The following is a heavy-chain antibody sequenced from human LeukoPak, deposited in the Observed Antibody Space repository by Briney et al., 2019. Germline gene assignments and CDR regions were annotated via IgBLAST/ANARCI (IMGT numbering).Heavy chain of an antibody. Sequence: KPSETLSLTCTVSGGSIRNYYWSWARQPPGKGLEWIGYIHYSGSTNYNPSLKSRVTISVGTSKNQFSLKLNSVTSADTAVYYCARDRGLSADWGQGTLVTVSS. V-gene: IGHV4-59*01. CDR3: ARDRGLSAD. CDR2: IHYSGST. J-gene: IGHJ4*02. CDR1: GGSIRNYY.